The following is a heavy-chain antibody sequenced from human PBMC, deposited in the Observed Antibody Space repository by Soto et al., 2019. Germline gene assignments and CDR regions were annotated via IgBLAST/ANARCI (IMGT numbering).Heavy chain of an antibody. Sequence: GGSLRLSCAASGFTFSSYDMHWVRQATGKGLEWVSTIGTAGDTYYPGSVKGRFTISRENAKNSLYLQMNSLRAEDTAVYYCARVAPYYYDSSGYYYHAYWFDPWGQGTLVTVSS. V-gene: IGHV3-13*04. D-gene: IGHD3-22*01. CDR2: IGTAGDT. J-gene: IGHJ5*02. CDR1: GFTFSSYD. CDR3: ARVAPYYYDSSGYYYHAYWFDP.